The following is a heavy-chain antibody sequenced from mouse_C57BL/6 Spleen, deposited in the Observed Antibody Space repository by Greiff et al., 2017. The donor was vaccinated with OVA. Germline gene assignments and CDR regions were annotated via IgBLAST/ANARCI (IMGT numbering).Heavy chain of an antibody. J-gene: IGHJ2*01. Sequence: QVKLQQPGAELVRPGTSVKLSCKASGYTFTSYWMHWVKQRPGQGLEWIGVIDPSDSYTNYNQKFQGKATLTVDPSSSTAYMQLSSLTSEDSAVYYCATGDYWGQGTTLTVSS. CDR3: ATGDY. V-gene: IGHV1-59*01. CDR1: GYTFTSYW. CDR2: IDPSDSYT.